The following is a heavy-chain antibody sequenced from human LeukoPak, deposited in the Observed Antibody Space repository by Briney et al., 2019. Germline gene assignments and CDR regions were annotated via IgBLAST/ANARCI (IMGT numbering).Heavy chain of an antibody. J-gene: IGHJ4*02. CDR2: IYYSGST. D-gene: IGHD4-23*01. CDR1: GGSISSYY. CDR3: AREDYGGNSGNCIDY. Sequence: SETLSLTCTVSGGSISSYYWSWIREPPGKGQEWIGYIYYSGSTNYNPSLKSRVTISVDTSKNQFSLQLNSVTPEDTAVYYCAREDYGGNSGNCIDYWGQGTLVTVSS. V-gene: IGHV4-59*12.